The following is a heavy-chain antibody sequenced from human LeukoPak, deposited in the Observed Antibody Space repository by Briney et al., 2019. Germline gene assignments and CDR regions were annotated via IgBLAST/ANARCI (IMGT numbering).Heavy chain of an antibody. V-gene: IGHV3-30*03. CDR2: ISYDGSNK. CDR1: GFTFSSYG. J-gene: IGHJ4*02. CDR3: ARDRGQYYYDSSGYTFDY. D-gene: IGHD3-22*01. Sequence: GGSLRLSCAASGFTFSSYGMHWVRQAPGKGLEWVAVISYDGSNKYYADSVKGRFTISRDNSKNTLYLQMNSLRSEDTAVYYCARDRGQYYYDSSGYTFDYWGQGTLVTVSS.